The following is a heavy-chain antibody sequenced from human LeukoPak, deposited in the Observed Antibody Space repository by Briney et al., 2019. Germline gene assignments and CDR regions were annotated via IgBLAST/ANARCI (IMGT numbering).Heavy chain of an antibody. J-gene: IGHJ3*02. D-gene: IGHD3-3*01. CDR2: IYSGGST. CDR1: GFTVSSNY. Sequence: PGGSLRLSCAAPGFTVSSNYMSWVRQAPGKGLEWVSVIYSGGSTYYADSVKGRFTISRDNSKNTLYLQMNSLRAEDTAVYYCARGVDVYAFDIWGQGTMVTVSS. CDR3: ARGVDVYAFDI. V-gene: IGHV3-53*01.